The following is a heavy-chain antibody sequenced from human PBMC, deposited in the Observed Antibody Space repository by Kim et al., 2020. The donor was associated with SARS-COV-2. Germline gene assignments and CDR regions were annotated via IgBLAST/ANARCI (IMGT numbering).Heavy chain of an antibody. CDR2: IIPIFGTA. V-gene: IGHV1-69*01. Sequence: VKVPCKASGGTFSSYAISWVRQAPGQGLEWMGGIIPIFGTANYAQKFQGRVTITADESTSTAYMELSSLRSEDTAVYYCARDLTPIAAAGTGYWDWGQGTLVTVSS. CDR3: ARDLTPIAAAGTGYWD. CDR1: GGTFSSYA. J-gene: IGHJ4*02. D-gene: IGHD6-13*01.